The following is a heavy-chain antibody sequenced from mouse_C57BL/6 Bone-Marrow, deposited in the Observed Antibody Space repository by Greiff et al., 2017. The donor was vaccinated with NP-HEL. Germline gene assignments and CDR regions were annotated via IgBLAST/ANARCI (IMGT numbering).Heavy chain of an antibody. CDR1: GFSLTSYG. Sequence: VQLKESGPGLVQPSQSLSITCTVSGFSLTSYGVHWVRQSPGKGLEWLGVIWSGGSTDYNAAFISRLSISKDNSKSQVFFKMNSLQADDTAIYYCASQSLNYYGSSYWYFDVWGTGTTVTVSS. J-gene: IGHJ1*03. V-gene: IGHV2-2*01. CDR3: ASQSLNYYGSSYWYFDV. D-gene: IGHD1-1*01. CDR2: IWSGGST.